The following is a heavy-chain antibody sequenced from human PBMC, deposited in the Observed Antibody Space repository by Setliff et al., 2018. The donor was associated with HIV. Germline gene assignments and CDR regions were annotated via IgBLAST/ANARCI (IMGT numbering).Heavy chain of an antibody. CDR1: GFTFSIYA. CDR2: ISDSGDST. D-gene: IGHD1-1*01. V-gene: IGHV3-23*01. J-gene: IGHJ6*03. Sequence: PGGSLRLSCAASGFTFSIYAMSWVRQAPGKGPEWVSSISDSGDSTYYADSVKGRFTISRDNAKNSLYLQMNSLRAEDTAVYYCAKGAPQLFSYMDVWGKGTTVTVSS. CDR3: AKGAPQLFSYMDV.